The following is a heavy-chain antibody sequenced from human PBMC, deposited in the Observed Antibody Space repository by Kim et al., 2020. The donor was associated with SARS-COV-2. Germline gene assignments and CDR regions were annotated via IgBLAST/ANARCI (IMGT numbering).Heavy chain of an antibody. Sequence: YYADSVNGRFTISRDDSKNTRYLQMNSLRAEDTAVYYCAKDYFFGYNSYDHWGQGTLVTVSS. CDR3: AKDYFFGYNSYDH. V-gene: IGHV3-23*01. J-gene: IGHJ4*02. D-gene: IGHD3-22*01.